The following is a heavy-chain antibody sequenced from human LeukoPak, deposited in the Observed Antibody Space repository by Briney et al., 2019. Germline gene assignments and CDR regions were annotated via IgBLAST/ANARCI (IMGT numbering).Heavy chain of an antibody. D-gene: IGHD3-3*01. Sequence: GASVKVSCKASGYTFTSYYMHWVRQAPGQGLEWMGIINPSGGSTSYAQKFQGRVTMTRDTSTSTVYMELSSLRSEDTAVYYCARDPELPQMDFWSGYYLDYWGQGTLVTVSS. CDR1: GYTFTSYY. CDR2: INPSGGST. V-gene: IGHV1-46*01. CDR3: ARDPELPQMDFWSGYYLDY. J-gene: IGHJ4*02.